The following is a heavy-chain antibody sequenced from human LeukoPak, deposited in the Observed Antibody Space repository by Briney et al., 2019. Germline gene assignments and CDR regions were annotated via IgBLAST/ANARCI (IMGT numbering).Heavy chain of an antibody. Sequence: SETLSLTCTVSGGSISSYYWSWIRQPAGKGLEWIGRIYTSGSTNYNPSLKSRVTMSVDTSKNQFSLKLSSVTAADTAVYYCARDYYDSSGYYYFDYWGQGTLVTVPS. D-gene: IGHD3-22*01. CDR1: GGSISSYY. CDR3: ARDYYDSSGYYYFDY. CDR2: IYTSGST. J-gene: IGHJ4*02. V-gene: IGHV4-4*07.